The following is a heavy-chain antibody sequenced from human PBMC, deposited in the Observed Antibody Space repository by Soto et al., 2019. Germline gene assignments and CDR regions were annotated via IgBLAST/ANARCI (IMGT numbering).Heavy chain of an antibody. D-gene: IGHD3-3*01. J-gene: IGHJ3*02. CDR3: AKDTLYDIWSGPDAFDI. V-gene: IGHV3-9*01. CDR2: ISWNSGSI. Sequence: GGSLRLSCAASGFTFDDYAMHWVRQAPGKGLEWVSGISWNSGSIGYADSVKGRFTISRDNAKNSLYLQMNSLRAEDTALYYCAKDTLYDIWSGPDAFDIWGQGTMVTVSS. CDR1: GFTFDDYA.